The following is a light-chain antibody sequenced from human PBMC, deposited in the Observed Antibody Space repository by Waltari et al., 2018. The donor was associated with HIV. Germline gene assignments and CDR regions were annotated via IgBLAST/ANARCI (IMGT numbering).Light chain of an antibody. CDR1: SRDVGGYTY. Sequence: QSALTQPASVSGSPGQSITISLTGTSRDVGGYTYVSWYQQHPGKAPKLMIYEVSNRPSGVSNRFSGSKSGNTASLTISGLQAEDEADYYCSSHTSSNTLVVFGGGTKLTVL. J-gene: IGLJ2*01. V-gene: IGLV2-14*01. CDR3: SSHTSSNTLVV. CDR2: EVS.